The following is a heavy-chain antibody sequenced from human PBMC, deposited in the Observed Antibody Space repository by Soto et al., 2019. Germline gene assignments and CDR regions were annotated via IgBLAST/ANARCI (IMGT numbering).Heavy chain of an antibody. CDR1: GYTFTSYG. J-gene: IGHJ4*02. D-gene: IGHD3-16*02. CDR2: ISAYNGNT. CDR3: AREIRGRDEGYRSDY. V-gene: IGHV1-18*01. Sequence: QVQLVQSGAEVKKPGASVKVSCKASGYTFTSYGISWVRQAPGQGLEWMGWISAYNGNTNYAQKLQGRVTMTTDTSTSTVYMELRSLRSDDTAVYYCAREIRGRDEGYRSDYWGQGTLVTVSS.